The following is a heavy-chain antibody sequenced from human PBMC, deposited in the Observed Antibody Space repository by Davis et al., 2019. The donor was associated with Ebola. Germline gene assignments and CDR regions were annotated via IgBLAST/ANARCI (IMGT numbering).Heavy chain of an antibody. CDR3: AREGYRGGGFDY. Sequence: PPQTLSPTCTLSSVSIRTRAHYWGWIRQPQGKGLELVGNFYYNLDTHYSPSLESRVTISVDTSKNQFSLRLNSVTAADTAIYYCAREGYRGGGFDYWGQGTLVPVSS. D-gene: IGHD2-21*01. CDR2: FYYNLDT. V-gene: IGHV4-39*07. CDR1: SVSIRTRAHY. J-gene: IGHJ4*02.